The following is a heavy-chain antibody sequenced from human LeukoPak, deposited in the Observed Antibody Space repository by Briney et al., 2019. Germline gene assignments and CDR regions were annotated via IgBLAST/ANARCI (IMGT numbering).Heavy chain of an antibody. CDR3: AKDRSLTHFDWLTSGY. J-gene: IGHJ4*01. V-gene: IGHV3-30*04. D-gene: IGHD3-9*01. Sequence: GGCLRLSCAASGFTFSSYAIHSVRQPPGRGLEWVAVISYDGSNKYYADSVKGRFTISTDNSKNTLYLQMNSLRAEDTAVYYCAKDRSLTHFDWLTSGYSGHASLVTV. CDR2: ISYDGSNK. CDR1: GFTFSSYA.